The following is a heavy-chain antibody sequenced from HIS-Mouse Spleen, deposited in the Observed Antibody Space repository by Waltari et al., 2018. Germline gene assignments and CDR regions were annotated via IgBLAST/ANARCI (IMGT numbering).Heavy chain of an antibody. Sequence: EVQLVESGGGLVKPGGSLRLSCAASGFTFSNAWMSWVRQAPGKGREGVGRIKSKTDGGKTDYAAPVKGRFTISRDDSKNTLYLQMNSLKTEDTAVYYCTTVSSSFDYWGQGTLVTVSS. D-gene: IGHD6-6*01. CDR1: GFTFSNAW. CDR3: TTVSSSFDY. CDR2: IKSKTDGGKT. J-gene: IGHJ4*02. V-gene: IGHV3-15*01.